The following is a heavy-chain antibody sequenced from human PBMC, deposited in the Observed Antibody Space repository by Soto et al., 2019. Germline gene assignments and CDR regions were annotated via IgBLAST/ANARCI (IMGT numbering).Heavy chain of an antibody. CDR3: TRSRLITMVRGVDNWFDP. J-gene: IGHJ5*02. CDR2: IRSKANSYAT. D-gene: IGHD3-10*01. V-gene: IGHV3-73*01. Sequence: GGSLRLSCAASGFTFSGSAMHWVRQASGKGLEWFGRIRSKANSYATAYAASVKGRFTISRDDSKNTAYLQMNSLKTEDTAVYYCTRSRLITMVRGVDNWFDPWGQGTLVTVSS. CDR1: GFTFSGSA.